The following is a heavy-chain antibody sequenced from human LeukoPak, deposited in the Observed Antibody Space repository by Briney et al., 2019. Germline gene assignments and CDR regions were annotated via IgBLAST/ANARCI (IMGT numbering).Heavy chain of an antibody. Sequence: PGGSLRLSFATSGFTFSSHGMSWVRQAPGKGLEWAPAICGSGGSTYYADSVKGRFTISRDNSKNTLYLQMNSLRAEDTAVYYCAKDGKTRNWNYYQAKPVYWGQGTLVTVSS. CDR3: AKDGKTRNWNYYQAKPVY. D-gene: IGHD1-7*01. V-gene: IGHV3-23*01. J-gene: IGHJ4*02. CDR1: GFTFSSHG. CDR2: ICGSGGST.